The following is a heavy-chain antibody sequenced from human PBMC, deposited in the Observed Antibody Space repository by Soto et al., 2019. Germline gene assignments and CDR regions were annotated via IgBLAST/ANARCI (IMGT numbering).Heavy chain of an antibody. V-gene: IGHV3-21*01. CDR2: ISSSSSYI. J-gene: IGHJ6*02. CDR3: ARSSAYYYDSSGYYPYYYYGMDV. D-gene: IGHD3-22*01. Sequence: GGSLRLSCAASGFTFSSYSMNWVRQAPGRGLEWVSSISSSSSYIYYADSVKGRFTISRDNAKNSLYLQMNSLRAEDTAVYYCARSSAYYYDSSGYYPYYYYGMDVRGQGTTVTVSS. CDR1: GFTFSSYS.